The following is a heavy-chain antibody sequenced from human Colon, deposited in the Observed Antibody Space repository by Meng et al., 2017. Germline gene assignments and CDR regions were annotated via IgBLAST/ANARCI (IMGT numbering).Heavy chain of an antibody. D-gene: IGHD3-9*01. J-gene: IGHJ6*02. CDR3: ARGVGIPQNDVLRYFDWFFFQQPYYYYGMDV. CDR1: GGSFSGYY. Sequence: GSLRLSYAVDGGSFSGYYWSWIRQPPGKGLEWIGEINHSGSTNYNPSLKSRVTISVDNSKNQFSLKLSSVTAADTAVYCCARGVGIPQNDVLRYFDWFFFQQPYYYYGMDVWGQGTTVTVSS. CDR2: INHSGST. V-gene: IGHV4-34*01.